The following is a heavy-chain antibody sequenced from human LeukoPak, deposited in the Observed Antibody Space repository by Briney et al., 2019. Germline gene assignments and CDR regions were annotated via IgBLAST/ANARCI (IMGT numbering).Heavy chain of an antibody. CDR2: IYYSGST. CDR1: GGSISSSSYY. Sequence: SETLSLTCTVSGGSISSSSYYWGWIRQPPGKGLEWIGSIYYSGSTYYNPSLKSRVTISVDTSKNQFSLKLSSVTAADTAVYYCARTDIVATMCFDYWGQGTLVTVSS. V-gene: IGHV4-39*01. CDR3: ARTDIVATMCFDY. J-gene: IGHJ4*02. D-gene: IGHD5-12*01.